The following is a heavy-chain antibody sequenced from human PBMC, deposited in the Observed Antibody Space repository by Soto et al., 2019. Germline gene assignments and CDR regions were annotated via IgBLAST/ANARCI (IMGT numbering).Heavy chain of an antibody. CDR3: ARDRAMERGFDY. Sequence: QVHLVQSGAEVKRPGASVKVSCKASRNTFTYYNLHWVRQAPGQGLEWMGWINTDNGNTKYSQTFKGRITITRDTPANTVYMELSSLKSEDTAVYYCARDRAMERGFDYWGQGTLVTVSS. CDR1: RNTFTYYN. V-gene: IGHV1-3*04. CDR2: INTDNGNT. J-gene: IGHJ4*02. D-gene: IGHD1-1*01.